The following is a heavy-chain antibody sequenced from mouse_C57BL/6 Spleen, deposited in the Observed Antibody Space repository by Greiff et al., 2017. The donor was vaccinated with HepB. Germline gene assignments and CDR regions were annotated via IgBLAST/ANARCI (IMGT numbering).Heavy chain of an antibody. J-gene: IGHJ4*01. CDR1: GFTISDYG. V-gene: IGHV5-17*01. CDR2: ISSGSSNI. Sequence: EVQGVESGGGLVKPGGSLKLSCAASGFTISDYGMHWVRKAPEKGREWVAYISSGSSNIYYADTVKGRFTSSRDNANKTLFLQMTSLRSEDTAMYYFANYYGSSFYYAMDYWGQGTSVTVSS. D-gene: IGHD1-1*01. CDR3: ANYYGSSFYYAMDY.